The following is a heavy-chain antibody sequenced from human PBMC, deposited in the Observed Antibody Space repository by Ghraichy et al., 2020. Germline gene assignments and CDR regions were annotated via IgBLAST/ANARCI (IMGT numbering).Heavy chain of an antibody. CDR2: IYYSGST. V-gene: IGHV4-59*01. CDR3: AREDLGYCSGGSCYTTLNWYFDL. Sequence: SETLSLTCTVSGGSIFSSYWSWIRQPPGKGLEWVGFIYYSGSTNYNPSLKSRVTLSVDTSKNQFSLKLSSVTAADTAVYYCAREDLGYCSGGSCYTTLNWYFDLWGRGTLVTVSS. CDR1: GGSIFSSY. D-gene: IGHD2-15*01. J-gene: IGHJ2*01.